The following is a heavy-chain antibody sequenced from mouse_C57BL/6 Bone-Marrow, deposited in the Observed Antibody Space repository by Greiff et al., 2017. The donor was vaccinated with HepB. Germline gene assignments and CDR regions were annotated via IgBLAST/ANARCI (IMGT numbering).Heavy chain of an antibody. Sequence: VQLQQSGPELVKPGASVKISCKASGYSFTGYYMHWVKQSSEKSLEWIGEINPSTGGTSYNQKFKGKATLTVDKSSSAAYMQLKSLTSEDSAVYYCARRIPRGYYAMDYWGQGTSVTVSS. CDR2: INPSTGGT. CDR3: ARRIPRGYYAMDY. V-gene: IGHV1-43*01. D-gene: IGHD5-1-1*01. CDR1: GYSFTGYY. J-gene: IGHJ4*01.